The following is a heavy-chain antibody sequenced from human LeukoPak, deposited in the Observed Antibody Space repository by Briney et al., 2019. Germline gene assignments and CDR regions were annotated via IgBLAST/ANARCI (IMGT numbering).Heavy chain of an antibody. CDR1: GFTLSSYA. CDR2: MSWNGGTT. CDR3: ARDRSYGAFDY. V-gene: IGHV3-20*04. Sequence: GGSLRLSCAASGFTLSSYAMSWVRQAPGKGLEWVSGMSWNGGTTGYADSVKGRFTISRDNAKNSLYLHMNSLRAEDTALYSCARDRSYGAFDYWGQGTLVTVSS. D-gene: IGHD1-26*01. J-gene: IGHJ4*02.